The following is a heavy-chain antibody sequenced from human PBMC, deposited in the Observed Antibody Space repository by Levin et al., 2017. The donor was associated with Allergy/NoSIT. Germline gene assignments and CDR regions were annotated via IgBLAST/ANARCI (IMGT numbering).Heavy chain of an antibody. CDR1: GGSISSGDYY. V-gene: IGHV4-30-4*01. CDR3: AREYCSGGSCYMYFDY. D-gene: IGHD2-15*01. CDR2: IYYSGST. J-gene: IGHJ4*02. Sequence: SETLSLTCTVSGGSISSGDYYWSWIRQPPGKGLEWIGYIYYSGSTYYNPSLKSRVTISVDTSKNQFSLKLSSVTAADTAVYYCAREYCSGGSCYMYFDYWGQGTLVTVSS.